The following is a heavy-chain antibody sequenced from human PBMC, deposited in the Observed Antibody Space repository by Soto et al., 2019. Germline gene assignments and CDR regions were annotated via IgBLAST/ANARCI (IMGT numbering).Heavy chain of an antibody. CDR2: IIPIFGTA. CDR1: GGTFSSYA. V-gene: IGHV1-69*13. J-gene: IGHJ5*02. D-gene: IGHD6-6*01. CDR3: ARAPSSIAARPWFDP. Sequence: ASVKVSCKASGGTFSSYAISWVRQAPGQGLEWMGGIIPIFGTANYAQKFQGRVTITADESTSTAYMELSSLRSEDTAVYYCARAPSSIAARPWFDPWGQGTLVTGS.